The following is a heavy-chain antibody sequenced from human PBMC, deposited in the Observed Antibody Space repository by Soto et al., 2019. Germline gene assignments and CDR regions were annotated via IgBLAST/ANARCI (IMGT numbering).Heavy chain of an antibody. V-gene: IGHV3-30*18. J-gene: IGHJ5*02. D-gene: IGHD3-22*01. CDR3: AKGSTMIVDYNWFDP. CDR1: GFSFSTYG. CDR2: ISNDGSNK. Sequence: GGSLRLSCAASGFSFSTYGMHWVRQAPGKGLEWVAFISNDGSNKYYADSVKGRFTISRDNSKNTLYLQMNSLRAEDTAVYYCAKGSTMIVDYNWFDPWGQGTLVTVSS.